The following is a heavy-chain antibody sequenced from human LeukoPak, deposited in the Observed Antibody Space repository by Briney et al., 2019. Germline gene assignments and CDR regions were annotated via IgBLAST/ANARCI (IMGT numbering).Heavy chain of an antibody. Sequence: GGSLRLPCAASGFTFSSYAMSWVRQAPGKGLEWVSAISGSGGSTYYADSVKGRFTISRDNSKNTLYLQMNSLRAEDTAVYYCAKGGDIVVVPAAIVAYYYYMDVWGKGTTVTVSS. CDR3: AKGGDIVVVPAAIVAYYYYMDV. J-gene: IGHJ6*03. V-gene: IGHV3-23*01. CDR1: GFTFSSYA. CDR2: ISGSGGST. D-gene: IGHD2-2*01.